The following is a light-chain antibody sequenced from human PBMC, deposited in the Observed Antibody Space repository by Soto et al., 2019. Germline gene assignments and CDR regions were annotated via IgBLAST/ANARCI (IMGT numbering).Light chain of an antibody. V-gene: IGLV2-14*03. CDR2: AVT. CDR1: SSDPGDYNF. Sequence: QSALTQPASVSGSPGQSITISCTGTSSDPGDYNFVSWYQQHPGKAPQLIIYAVTNRPSGVSNRFSGSKSGYTASLTISGLQAEDEADYYCSSYTRNIPYVFGTGTKLTVL. CDR3: SSYTRNIPYV. J-gene: IGLJ1*01.